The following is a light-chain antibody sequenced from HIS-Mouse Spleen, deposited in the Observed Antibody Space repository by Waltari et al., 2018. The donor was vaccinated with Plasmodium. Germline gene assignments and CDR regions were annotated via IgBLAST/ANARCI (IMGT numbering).Light chain of an antibody. CDR3: CSYAGSYFYV. V-gene: IGLV2-11*01. J-gene: IGLJ1*01. CDR2: DVS. CDR1: STDVGGYNS. Sequence: QSALTQPRSVSGSPGQSATISCTGTSTDVGGYNSVSWYQQHPGKAPKLMIYDVSKRPSGVPDRFSGSKSGNTASLTISGLQAEDEADYYCCSYAGSYFYVFGTGTKVTVL.